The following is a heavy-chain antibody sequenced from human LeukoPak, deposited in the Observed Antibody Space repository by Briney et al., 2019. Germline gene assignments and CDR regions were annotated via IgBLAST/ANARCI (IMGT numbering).Heavy chain of an antibody. D-gene: IGHD3-22*01. V-gene: IGHV3-30*03. Sequence: QPGGSLRLSCAASGFTFSSYAMSWVRQAPGKGLEWVAVISYDGSNKYYADSLKGRFTISRDNSKNTLYLQMNSLRAEDTAVYYCAPYYYDSSGYNSGIQHWGQGTLVTVSS. CDR3: APYYYDSSGYNSGIQH. CDR2: ISYDGSNK. J-gene: IGHJ1*01. CDR1: GFTFSSYA.